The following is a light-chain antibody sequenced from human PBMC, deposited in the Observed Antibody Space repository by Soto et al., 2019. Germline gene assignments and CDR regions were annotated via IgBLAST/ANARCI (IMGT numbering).Light chain of an antibody. CDR2: AAS. V-gene: IGKV1-39*01. CDR1: QCISSY. J-gene: IGKJ1*01. Sequence: DFQMTQSPSSLAASVSDIVSITLRSSQCISSYLNWYQQKPGKAPKLLIYAASSLQSGVPSRFSGSGSGTDFTLTISSLQPEDFATYYCQQSYSTPKTFGQGTKV. CDR3: QQSYSTPKT.